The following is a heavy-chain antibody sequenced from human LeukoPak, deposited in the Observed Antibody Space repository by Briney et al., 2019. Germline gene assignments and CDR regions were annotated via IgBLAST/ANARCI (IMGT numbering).Heavy chain of an antibody. CDR1: GFTFTIFG. CDR3: ARTYDFGRGPPGDAFDN. Sequence: GGSLRLSCAASGFTFTIFGFNWVRQAPGKVPEWVSYIDARSGITYYADSVQGRFTISRDNAQESVFLQMYSLRADDTAVYYCARTYDFGRGPPGDAFDNWGPGTLVPVSS. J-gene: IGHJ3*02. D-gene: IGHD3-3*01. CDR2: IDARSGIT. V-gene: IGHV3-48*01.